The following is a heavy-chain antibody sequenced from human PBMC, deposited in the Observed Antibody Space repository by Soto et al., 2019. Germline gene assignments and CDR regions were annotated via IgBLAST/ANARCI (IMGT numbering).Heavy chain of an antibody. J-gene: IGHJ6*02. Sequence: GGSLRLSCAASGFTVSSNYMSWVRQAPGKGLEWVSVIYSGGSTYYADSVKGRFTISRDNSKNTLYLQMNSLRAEDTAVYYCARVYYDFWSGYTSLSYYGMDVWGQGTTVTVSS. CDR1: GFTVSSNY. D-gene: IGHD3-3*01. CDR2: IYSGGST. V-gene: IGHV3-53*01. CDR3: ARVYYDFWSGYTSLSYYGMDV.